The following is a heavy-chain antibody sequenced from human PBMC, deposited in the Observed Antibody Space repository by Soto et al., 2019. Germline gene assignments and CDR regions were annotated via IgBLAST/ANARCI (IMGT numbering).Heavy chain of an antibody. CDR3: ARQDTAMVEFDY. CDR1: GGSISGYY. J-gene: IGHJ4*02. CDR2: MYNTGST. V-gene: IGHV4-59*08. D-gene: IGHD5-18*01. Sequence: PSETLSLTCTVSGGSISGYYWSWIRQPPGKGLEWIGYMYNTGSTVYNPSFKSRVTISVDTSKNQFSLKLSSVTAADTAVYYCARQDTAMVEFDYWGQGTLVTVSS.